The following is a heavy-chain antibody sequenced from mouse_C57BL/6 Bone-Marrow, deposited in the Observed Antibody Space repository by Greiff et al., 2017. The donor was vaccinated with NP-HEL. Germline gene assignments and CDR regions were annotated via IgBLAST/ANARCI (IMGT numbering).Heavy chain of an antibody. Sequence: VHVKQSGAELVWPGASVKLSCTASGFNIKDDYMHWVKQRPEQGLEWIGWIDPENGDTEYASKFQGKATITADTSSNTAYLQLSILTSEDTAVYYCTTDDYWYFDVWGTGTTVTVSS. V-gene: IGHV14-4*01. CDR1: GFNIKDDY. CDR2: IDPENGDT. CDR3: TTDDYWYFDV. J-gene: IGHJ1*03. D-gene: IGHD2-3*01.